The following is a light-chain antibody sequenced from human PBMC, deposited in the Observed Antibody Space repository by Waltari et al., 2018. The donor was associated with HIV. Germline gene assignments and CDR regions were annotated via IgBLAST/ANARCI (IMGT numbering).Light chain of an antibody. CDR2: AAS. Sequence: DIQMTQSPSSLSASVGDRVTITCPASQSTSNFLNWYQPKPGKAPKLLISAASSLQSGVPSRFSGSGSGTDFTLTISSLQPEDFATYYCQQSYTTPRTFGQGTKVEIK. CDR1: QSTSNF. V-gene: IGKV1-39*01. CDR3: QQSYTTPRT. J-gene: IGKJ1*01.